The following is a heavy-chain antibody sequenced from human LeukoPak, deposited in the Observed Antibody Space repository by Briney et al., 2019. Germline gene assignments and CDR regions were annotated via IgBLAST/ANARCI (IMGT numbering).Heavy chain of an antibody. D-gene: IGHD3-10*01. V-gene: IGHV1-46*01. CDR3: ARDSLVRGVIITAGAFDI. CDR2: INPSGGST. CDR1: GYTFTSYY. Sequence: ASVKVSCKASGYTFTSYYMHWVRQAPGQGLEWMGIINPSGGSTSYAQKFQGRVTMTRDMSTSTVYMELSSLRSEDTAVYYCARDSLVRGVIITAGAFDIWGQGTMVTVSS. J-gene: IGHJ3*02.